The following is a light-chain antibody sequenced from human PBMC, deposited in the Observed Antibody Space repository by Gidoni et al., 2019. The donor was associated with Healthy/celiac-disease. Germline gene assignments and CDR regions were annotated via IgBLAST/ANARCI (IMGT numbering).Light chain of an antibody. J-gene: IGLJ1*01. CDR2: DVS. V-gene: IGLV2-11*01. CDR1: RSYVVGYNY. Sequence: QSALTQPRSFSGSPGHSVPIPCPGPRSYVVGYNYVSWYQQHPGKAPKLMIYDVSKRPSGVPERFSGSKSGNTASLTISGLQAEDEADYYCCSYAGSYTFVFGTGTKVTVL. CDR3: CSYAGSYTFV.